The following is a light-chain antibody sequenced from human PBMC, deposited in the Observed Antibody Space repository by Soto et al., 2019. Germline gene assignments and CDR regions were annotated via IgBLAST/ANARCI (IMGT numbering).Light chain of an antibody. J-gene: IGLJ2*01. Sequence: SHELTQPPSVSVSPGQTASITCSGDKLGDKYACWFQQKPGQSPVLVIYQDNKRPSGIPERFSGSNSGNTATLTISGTQAMDEADYYCQAWDSSTVVFGGGTKLTVL. CDR2: QDN. CDR1: KLGDKY. CDR3: QAWDSSTVV. V-gene: IGLV3-1*01.